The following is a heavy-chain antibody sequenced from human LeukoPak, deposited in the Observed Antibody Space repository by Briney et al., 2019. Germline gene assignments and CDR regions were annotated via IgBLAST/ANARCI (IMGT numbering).Heavy chain of an antibody. D-gene: IGHD6-13*01. CDR2: IHYSGTT. V-gene: IGHV4-39*01. J-gene: IGHJ4*02. Sequence: SETLSLTCTVSGGSISSIIYYWGWIRQPPGKGLEWIGRIHYSGTTYYNPSLKSRVTISVDTSKNQFSLKLSSVTAADTAVYYCARLGMEDSSSSHFDYWGQGTLVTVSS. CDR3: ARLGMEDSSSSHFDY. CDR1: GGSISSIIYY.